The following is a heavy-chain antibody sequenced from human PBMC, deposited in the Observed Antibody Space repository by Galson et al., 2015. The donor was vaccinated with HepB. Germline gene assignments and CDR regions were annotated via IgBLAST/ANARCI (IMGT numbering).Heavy chain of an antibody. CDR2: ISSSSSYI. CDR1: GFTFSSYS. CDR3: AGNPGYYYYYYMDV. V-gene: IGHV3-21*01. J-gene: IGHJ6*03. Sequence: LRLSCAASGFTFSSYSMNWVRQAPGKGLEWVSSISSSSSYIYYADSVKGRFTISRDNAKNSLYLQMNSLRAEDTAVYYCAGNPGYYYYYYMDVWGKGTTVTVSS.